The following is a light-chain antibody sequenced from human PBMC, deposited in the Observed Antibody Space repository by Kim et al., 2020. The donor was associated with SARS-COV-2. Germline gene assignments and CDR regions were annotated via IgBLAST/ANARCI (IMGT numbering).Light chain of an antibody. V-gene: IGLV2-11*01. Sequence: QSALTQPRSVSGSPGQSVTISCTGTSSDVGGYNYVSWYQQHPAKAPQLMIYDVSKRPSGVPDRFSGSKSGNTASLTISGLQAEDEAGYYCCSYAGSYTYEVFGGGTKLTVL. CDR3: CSYAGSYTYEV. CDR2: DVS. CDR1: SSDVGGYNY. J-gene: IGLJ3*02.